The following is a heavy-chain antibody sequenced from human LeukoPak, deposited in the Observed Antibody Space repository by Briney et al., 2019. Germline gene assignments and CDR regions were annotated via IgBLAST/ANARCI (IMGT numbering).Heavy chain of an antibody. Sequence: GGSLRLSCAAPGFTFSIYWMHWVRQAPGKGLVWVSRINSDGSSTSYADSVKGRFTISRDNAKNTLYLQMNSLRAEDTAVYYCARDEDWSGYYGAFDIWGQGTMVTVSS. J-gene: IGHJ3*02. CDR2: INSDGSST. D-gene: IGHD3-3*01. CDR3: ARDEDWSGYYGAFDI. V-gene: IGHV3-74*01. CDR1: GFTFSIYW.